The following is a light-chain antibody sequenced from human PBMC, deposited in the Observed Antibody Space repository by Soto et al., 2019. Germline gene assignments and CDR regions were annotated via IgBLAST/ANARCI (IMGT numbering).Light chain of an antibody. V-gene: IGLV2-14*01. CDR2: EVS. J-gene: IGLJ3*02. CDR1: SSDVGAYNY. Sequence: QSALTQPASVSGSPGQSITISCTGTSSDVGAYNYVSWYQQHPGKAPKLMIFEVSNRPSGVSNRFSGSKSGNTASLTISGLQAEDEADYYCISYTSTNTWVFGGGTKLTVL. CDR3: ISYTSTNTWV.